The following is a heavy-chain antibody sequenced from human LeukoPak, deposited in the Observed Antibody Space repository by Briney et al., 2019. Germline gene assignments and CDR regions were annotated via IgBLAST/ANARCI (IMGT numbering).Heavy chain of an antibody. V-gene: IGHV4-59*12. J-gene: IGHJ6*03. CDR1: GGSISSYY. D-gene: IGHD2-21*01. CDR3: ARIPQFRAPTYYYYMDV. Sequence: SETLSLTCTVSGGSISSYYWSWIRQPPGKGLEWIGYIYYSGSTNYIPSLKSRVTISVDTSKNQFSLKLSSVTAADTAVYYCARIPQFRAPTYYYYMDVWGKGTTVTISS. CDR2: IYYSGST.